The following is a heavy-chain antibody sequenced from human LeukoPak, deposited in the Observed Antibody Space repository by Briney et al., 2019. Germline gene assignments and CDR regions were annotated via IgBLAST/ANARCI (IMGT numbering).Heavy chain of an antibody. V-gene: IGHV1-2*02. CDR2: INPNSGGT. Sequence: GASVKVSCKASGYTFTGYYMHWVRQAPGQGLEWMGWINPNSGGTNYAQKFQGRVTMTRDTSTSTVYMELSSLRSEDTAVYYCARNSYGSGSSPSDAFDIWGQGTMVTVSS. CDR3: ARNSYGSGSSPSDAFDI. CDR1: GYTFTGYY. J-gene: IGHJ3*02. D-gene: IGHD3-10*01.